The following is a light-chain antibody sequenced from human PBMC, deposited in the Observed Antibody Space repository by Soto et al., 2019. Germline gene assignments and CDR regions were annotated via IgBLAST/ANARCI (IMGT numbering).Light chain of an antibody. J-gene: IGLJ1*01. V-gene: IGLV2-14*03. CDR2: DVN. Sequence: QSALTQPASVTGSPGQSITISCTGTSSDVGGYHFVSWYQQHPGKVPKLMIFDVNRRPSGVSDRFSGTKSANTASLTISGLHAEDEGDYYCCSYTSSSTHVFGSGTKVTVL. CDR3: CSYTSSSTHV. CDR1: SSDVGGYHF.